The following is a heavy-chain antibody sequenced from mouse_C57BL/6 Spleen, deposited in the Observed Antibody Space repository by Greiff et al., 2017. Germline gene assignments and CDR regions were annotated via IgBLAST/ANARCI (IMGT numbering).Heavy chain of an antibody. CDR3: ATRGQPTNCFDY. V-gene: IGHV1-50*01. D-gene: IGHD6-1*01. Sequence: QVQLQQPGAELVKPGASVKLSCKASGYTFTSYWMQWVKQRPGQGLEWIGEIDPSDSYTNYNQKFKGKATLTVDKSSSPAYMQLSSLTSEDSAVYYCATRGQPTNCFDYGGKGTTLTVSS. CDR1: GYTFTSYW. J-gene: IGHJ2*01. CDR2: IDPSDSYT.